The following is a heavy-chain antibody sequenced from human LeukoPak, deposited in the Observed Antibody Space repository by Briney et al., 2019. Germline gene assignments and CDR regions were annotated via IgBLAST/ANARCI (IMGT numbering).Heavy chain of an antibody. CDR2: ISSSVDFI. J-gene: IGHJ4*02. V-gene: IGHV3-21*01. D-gene: IGHD5-18*01. Sequence: GGSLRLSCAASGFTFSDYSMNWVRQAPGKGLACVSSISSSVDFIYYADSVKGRFTISRDNAKNSLYVELNSLRAEDTAVYYCARTQGVYSYGYSPIDYWGQGTLVTVSS. CDR3: ARTQGVYSYGYSPIDY. CDR1: GFTFSDYS.